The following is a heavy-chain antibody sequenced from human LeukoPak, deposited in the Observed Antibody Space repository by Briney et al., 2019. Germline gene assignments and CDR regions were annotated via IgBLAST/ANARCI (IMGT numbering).Heavy chain of an antibody. CDR1: GGSINGYS. D-gene: IGHD4/OR15-4a*01. V-gene: IGHV4-59*01. Sequence: PWETLSLTCTVSGGSINGYSWNWIRQPPGRGLGRVGYISYSGSINYNPPLKSRVTISVDTSKNQLSLKLTSVTAADTATYYCARGDDYKSTYFDPWGQGNLVTVSS. CDR2: ISYSGSI. CDR3: ARGDDYKSTYFDP. J-gene: IGHJ5*02.